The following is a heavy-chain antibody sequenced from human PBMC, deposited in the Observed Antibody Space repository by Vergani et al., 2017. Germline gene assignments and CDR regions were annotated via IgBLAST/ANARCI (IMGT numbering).Heavy chain of an antibody. CDR3: AKARDPNCKGGNCYSYYDGLDL. Sequence: VQLVESGAEVKKPGASVKVSCKASGYTFTSYYMHWVRQAPGQGLEWMGIINPSGGSTSYAQKFQGRVTMTRDTSTSTVYMELSSLRSEDTAVYYCAKARDPNCKGGNCYSYYDGLDLWGQGTTVTVSS. CDR2: INPSGGST. CDR1: GYTFTSYY. D-gene: IGHD2-21*01. V-gene: IGHV1-46*01. J-gene: IGHJ6*02.